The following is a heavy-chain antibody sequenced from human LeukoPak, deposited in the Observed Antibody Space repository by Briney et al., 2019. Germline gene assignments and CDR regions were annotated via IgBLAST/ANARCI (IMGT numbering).Heavy chain of an antibody. CDR1: GFIFSSYG. CDR3: AKDFEVVGATPYFDL. Sequence: PGGSLRLSCTASGFIFSSYGMHWVRQVPGKGLQWVAFIRSHGRNQYYADSVKGRFTISRDNSKNTMNLQMSSLRIEDTAVYYCAKDFEVVGATPYFDLWGQGTLVTVSS. V-gene: IGHV3-30*02. D-gene: IGHD1-26*01. CDR2: IRSHGRNQ. J-gene: IGHJ4*02.